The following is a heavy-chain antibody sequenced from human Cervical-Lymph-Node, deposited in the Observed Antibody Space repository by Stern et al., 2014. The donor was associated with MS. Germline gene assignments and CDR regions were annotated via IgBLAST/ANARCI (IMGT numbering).Heavy chain of an antibody. D-gene: IGHD1-1*01. CDR2: IPPIFNSA. CDR1: GDTFTDYA. CDR3: AREVGSLAMDV. Sequence: VQLVQSGGEVKKPGSSVKVSCKASGDTFTDYAISWVRQAPGPGPEWMGGIPPIFNSADYAQKFQGRLTITADKSRSTAYMELSSLTSDDTAVYYCAREVGSLAMDVWGQGTTVIVSS. J-gene: IGHJ6*01. V-gene: IGHV1-69*06.